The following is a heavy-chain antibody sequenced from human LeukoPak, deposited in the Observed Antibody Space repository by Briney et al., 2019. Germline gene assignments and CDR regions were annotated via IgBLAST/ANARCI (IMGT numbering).Heavy chain of an antibody. CDR2: IYYSGST. CDR1: GGSISSYY. Sequence: SETLSLTCTVSGGSISSYYWSWIGQPPGKGLEWIGYIYYSGSTNYNPSLKSRVTISVDTSKNQFSLKLSSVTAADTAVYYCASVTSTVAHDYWGQGTLVTVSS. CDR3: ASVTSTVAHDY. D-gene: IGHD4-23*01. V-gene: IGHV4-59*01. J-gene: IGHJ4*02.